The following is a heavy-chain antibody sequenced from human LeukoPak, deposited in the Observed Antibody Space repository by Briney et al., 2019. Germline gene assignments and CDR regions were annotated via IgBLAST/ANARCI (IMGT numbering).Heavy chain of an antibody. D-gene: IGHD3-9*01. V-gene: IGHV3-23*01. CDR1: GFTSSSYA. CDR3: AKDRRYFDAAGGNWFDP. J-gene: IGHJ5*02. CDR2: ISGSGGST. Sequence: GGSLRLSCAASGFTSSSYAMSWVRQAPGKGLEWVSAISGSGGSTYYADSVKGRFTISRDNSKNTLYLQMNSLRAEDTAVYYCAKDRRYFDAAGGNWFDPWGQGTLVTVSS.